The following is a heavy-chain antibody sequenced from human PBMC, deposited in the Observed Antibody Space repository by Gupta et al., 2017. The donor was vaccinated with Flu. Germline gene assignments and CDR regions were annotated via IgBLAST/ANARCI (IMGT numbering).Heavy chain of an antibody. CDR1: GGSISDYY. D-gene: IGHD3/OR15-3a*01. V-gene: IGHV4-4*07. J-gene: IGHJ6*02. CDR2: TYSSGST. Sequence: QVQLQESGPGLVKPSGTLSLTCSVSGGSISDYYWCWLRQPAGEGLEWIGRTYSSGSTNYNPSLNGRVTMSVDTSMNQFSLNLDSVTAADTAVYYCARGGTGDGMDVWGQGITVTVSS. CDR3: ARGGTGDGMDV.